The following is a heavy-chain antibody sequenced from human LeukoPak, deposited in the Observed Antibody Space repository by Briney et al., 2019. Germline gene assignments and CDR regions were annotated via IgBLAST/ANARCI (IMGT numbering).Heavy chain of an antibody. Sequence: PGGSLRLSCAASGFTFSRYWMHWVRQAPGRGLVWVSRISGDGSSIRYADSVKGRFTNSRDNAKNTLYLQMNSLRAEDTAVYYCARDYDSSGYYSFQHWGQGTLVTVSS. J-gene: IGHJ1*01. CDR2: ISGDGSSI. CDR1: GFTFSRYW. D-gene: IGHD3-22*01. CDR3: ARDYDSSGYYSFQH. V-gene: IGHV3-74*01.